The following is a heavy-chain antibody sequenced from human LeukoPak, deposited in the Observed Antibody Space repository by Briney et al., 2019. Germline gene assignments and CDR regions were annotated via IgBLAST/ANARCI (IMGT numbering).Heavy chain of an antibody. CDR3: ARVDIVTTNWFDP. J-gene: IGHJ5*02. V-gene: IGHV4-39*01. D-gene: IGHD5-12*01. Sequence: TTSETLSLTCTVSGGSISSGSYYWGWIRQPPGKGLEWIGSIYHSGSTYYNASLKSRVTISVDTSKNQFSLKLSSVTAADTAVYYCARVDIVTTNWFDPWGQGTLVIVSP. CDR2: IYHSGST. CDR1: GGSISSGSYY.